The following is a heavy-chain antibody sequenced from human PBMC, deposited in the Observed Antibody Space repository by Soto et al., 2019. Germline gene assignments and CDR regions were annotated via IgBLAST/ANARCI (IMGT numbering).Heavy chain of an antibody. Sequence: SGPTLVKPTQTLTLTCTFSGFSLSTSGVGVGWIRQPPGKALEWLALIYWNDDKRYSPTLKSRLTITKDTSKNQVVLTMTNMDPVDTATYYCAHSRISGYSGRGLDYWGQGTLVTVSS. J-gene: IGHJ4*02. D-gene: IGHD3-22*01. CDR2: IYWNDDK. CDR3: AHSRISGYSGRGLDY. CDR1: GFSLSTSGVG. V-gene: IGHV2-5*01.